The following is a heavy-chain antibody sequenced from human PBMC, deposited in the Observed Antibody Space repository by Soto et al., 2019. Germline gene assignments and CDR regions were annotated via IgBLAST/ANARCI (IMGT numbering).Heavy chain of an antibody. Sequence: QVQLQESGPGLVKPSETLSLTCTVSGGSISSYYWSWIRQPPGKGLEWIGYIYYSGSTNYNPSLMRRVTISVDTSNNHFSLKLSSVTAADTAVYYCARRWGAAFDYWGQGTLVTVSS. CDR3: ARRWGAAFDY. V-gene: IGHV4-59*08. CDR1: GGSISSYY. D-gene: IGHD1-26*01. J-gene: IGHJ4*02. CDR2: IYYSGST.